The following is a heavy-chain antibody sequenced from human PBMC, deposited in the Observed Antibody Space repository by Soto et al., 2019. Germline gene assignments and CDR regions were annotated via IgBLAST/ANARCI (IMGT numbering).Heavy chain of an antibody. CDR2: INHSGST. CDR3: ARFGGGMDV. V-gene: IGHV4-34*01. J-gene: IGHJ6*02. D-gene: IGHD3-10*01. CDR1: GESFSDYY. Sequence: SETLSLTCAVYGESFSDYYWSWIRQPPGKGLEWIGEINHSGSTNYNPSLKSRVTISVDKSKNQISLKLSSVTAADTAVYYCARFGGGMDVWGQGTTVTVSS.